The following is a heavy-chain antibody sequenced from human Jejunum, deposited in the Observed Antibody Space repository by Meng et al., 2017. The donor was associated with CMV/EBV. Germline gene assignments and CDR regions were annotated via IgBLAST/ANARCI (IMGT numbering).Heavy chain of an antibody. CDR1: TCTSRNYA. J-gene: IGHJ4*02. CDR2: IGAGGGST. V-gene: IGHV3-23*01. CDR3: ARGAPWTDYDY. Sequence: SASPTCTSRNYAVRWARQTPGKGLGWVSGIGAGGGSTYYADSVKGRFTLSGDNTNNMLYLQMHSLRPDDSTLYYCARGAPWTDYDYWGQGTLVTVSS. D-gene: IGHD3/OR15-3a*01.